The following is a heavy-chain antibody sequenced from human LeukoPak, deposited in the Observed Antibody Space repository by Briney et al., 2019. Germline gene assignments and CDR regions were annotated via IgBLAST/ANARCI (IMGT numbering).Heavy chain of an antibody. CDR3: ARADDFWSGYSSGGIDY. Sequence: QSGGSLRLSCAASGFTFSSYAMHWVRQAPGKGLEWVAVISYDGSNKYYADSVKGRFTISRDNSKNTLYLQMNSLRAEDTAVYYCARADDFWSGYSSGGIDYWGQGTLVTASS. CDR1: GFTFSSYA. J-gene: IGHJ4*02. D-gene: IGHD3-3*01. CDR2: ISYDGSNK. V-gene: IGHV3-30-3*01.